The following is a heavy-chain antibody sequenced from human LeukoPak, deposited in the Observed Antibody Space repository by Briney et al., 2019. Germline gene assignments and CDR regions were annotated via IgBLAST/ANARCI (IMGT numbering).Heavy chain of an antibody. CDR2: ISGSGGST. Sequence: PGGSLRLSCAASGFTFSSYWMHWVRQAPGKGLEWVSAISGSGGSTYYADSVKGRFTISRDNSKNTLYLQMNSLRAEDTAVCYCAKEDIVVVPAATGPIDYWGQGTLVTVSS. V-gene: IGHV3-NL1*01. D-gene: IGHD2-2*01. CDR1: GFTFSSYW. J-gene: IGHJ4*02. CDR3: AKEDIVVVPAATGPIDY.